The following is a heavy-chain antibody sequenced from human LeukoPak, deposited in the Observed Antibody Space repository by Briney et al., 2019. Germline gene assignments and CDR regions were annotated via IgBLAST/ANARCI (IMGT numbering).Heavy chain of an antibody. CDR1: GGSISSYY. CDR2: IYYSGST. Sequence: PSETLSLTCTVSGGSISSYYWSWIRQPPGKGLEWIGYIYYSGSTNYNPSLKSRVTISVDTSKNQFSLKLSSVTAADTAVYYCATAFSGPHFDNWGQGTLVTVSS. CDR3: ATAFSGPHFDN. D-gene: IGHD2-15*01. V-gene: IGHV4-59*01. J-gene: IGHJ4*02.